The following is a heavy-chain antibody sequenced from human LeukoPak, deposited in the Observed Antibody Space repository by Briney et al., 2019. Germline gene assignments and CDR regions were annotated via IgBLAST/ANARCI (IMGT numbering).Heavy chain of an antibody. CDR3: ARDYSGSYYGQNAFDI. D-gene: IGHD1-26*01. CDR2: ISAYNGNT. V-gene: IGHV1-18*01. CDR1: GYTFTSYG. Sequence: ASVKVSCKASGYTFTSYGISWVRQAPGQGLEWMGWISAYNGNTNYAQKLQGRVTMTTDTSTSTAYMELRSLRSDDTAVYYCARDYSGSYYGQNAFDIWGQGTMVTVSS. J-gene: IGHJ3*02.